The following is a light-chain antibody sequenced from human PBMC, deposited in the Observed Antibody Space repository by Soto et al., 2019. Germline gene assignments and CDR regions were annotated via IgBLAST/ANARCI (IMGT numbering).Light chain of an antibody. Sequence: DIQVTQSPSSLAGSVGGRVTMTCRAGQTISSWLAWYQQKPGKAPKLLIYKASTLKSGVPSRFSGSGSGTEFTLTISSLQPDDFATYYCQHYNSYSEALGQGTKVDIK. CDR3: QHYNSYSEA. CDR2: KAS. CDR1: QTISSW. J-gene: IGKJ1*01. V-gene: IGKV1-5*03.